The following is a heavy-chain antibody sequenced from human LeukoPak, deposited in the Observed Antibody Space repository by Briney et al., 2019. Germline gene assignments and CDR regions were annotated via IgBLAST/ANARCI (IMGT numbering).Heavy chain of an antibody. D-gene: IGHD1-7*01. V-gene: IGHV3-48*03. CDR1: GFTFSSCE. J-gene: IGHJ4*02. CDR3: ARDRGNFSFDY. CDR2: ISSSGSTI. Sequence: GGSLRLSCAASGFTFSSCEMNWVRQAPGKGLEWVSYISSSGSTIYYADSVKGRFTISRDNAKNSLYLQMNSLRAEDTAVYYCARDRGNFSFDYWGQGTLVTVSS.